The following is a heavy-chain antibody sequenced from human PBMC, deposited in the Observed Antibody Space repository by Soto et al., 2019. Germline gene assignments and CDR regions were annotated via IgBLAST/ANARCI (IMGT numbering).Heavy chain of an antibody. V-gene: IGHV4-61*01. CDR3: ARTTAVPNTLRSRYFFDY. D-gene: IGHD4-17*01. J-gene: IGHJ4*02. CDR1: GGSVSNKTYY. CDR2: VYYSGTT. Sequence: SETLSLTCSVSGGSVSNKTYYWSWIRQPPGKRLEWIGYVYYSGTTNYNPPLKSRVTISVDLSKNQFSLRLSSVTTADTALYYCARTTAVPNTLRSRYFFDYWGQGTLVTVSS.